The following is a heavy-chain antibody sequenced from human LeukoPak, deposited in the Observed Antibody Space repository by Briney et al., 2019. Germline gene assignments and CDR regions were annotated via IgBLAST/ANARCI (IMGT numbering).Heavy chain of an antibody. CDR1: GGSISSSSYY. J-gene: IGHJ4*02. CDR2: IYYSGST. Sequence: SETLSLTCTVSGGSISSSSYYWGWIRQPPGKGLEWIGSIYYSGSTYYNPSLKSRVTISVDTSKNQFSLKLSSVTAADTAVYYCARGPSSSWYSRDKIGLDYWGQGTLVTVSS. CDR3: ARGPSSSWYSRDKIGLDY. V-gene: IGHV4-39*01. D-gene: IGHD6-13*01.